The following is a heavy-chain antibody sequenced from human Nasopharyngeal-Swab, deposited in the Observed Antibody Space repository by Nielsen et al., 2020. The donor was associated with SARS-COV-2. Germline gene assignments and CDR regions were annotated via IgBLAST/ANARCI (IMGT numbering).Heavy chain of an antibody. CDR2: IDPSDSYA. J-gene: IGHJ4*02. CDR3: AITRLTPFDC. Sequence: GESLKISCEGSGYSFSSYWINWVRQTPGKGLEWLGRIDPSDSYAKYSPSFQGHVTISADRSISTAYLQWSSLKASDTATYYCAITRLTPFDCWGQGTLVTVSS. V-gene: IGHV5-10-1*01. CDR1: GYSFSSYW. D-gene: IGHD3-9*01.